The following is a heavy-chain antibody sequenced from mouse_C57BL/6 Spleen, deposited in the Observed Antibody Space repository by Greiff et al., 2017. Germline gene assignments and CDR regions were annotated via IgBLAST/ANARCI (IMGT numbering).Heavy chain of an antibody. CDR1: GFTFSSYG. D-gene: IGHD1-2*01. Sequence: EVQRVESGGDLVKPGGSLKLSCAASGFTFSSYGMSWVRQTPDKRLEWVATISSGGSYTYYPDSVKGRFTISRDNAKNTLYLQMSSLKSEDTAMYYCARRGLRPLTMDYWGQGTSVTVSS. J-gene: IGHJ4*01. V-gene: IGHV5-6*01. CDR3: ARRGLRPLTMDY. CDR2: ISSGGSYT.